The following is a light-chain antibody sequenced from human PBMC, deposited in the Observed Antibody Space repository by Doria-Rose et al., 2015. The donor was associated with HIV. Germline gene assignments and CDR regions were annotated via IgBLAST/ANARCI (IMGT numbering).Light chain of an antibody. CDR3: HQYGTSWT. CDR2: DGS. V-gene: IGKV3-20*01. CDR1: QSFSSTY. Sequence: EIVLTQSPGTLSLSPGERATLSCRASQSFSSTYLAWYQQTPGEAPSLLIYDGSTRATGIPDRFSASGSGTDFTLTINRLEPEDFALYYCHQYGTSWTFGQGIKVEI. J-gene: IGKJ1*01.